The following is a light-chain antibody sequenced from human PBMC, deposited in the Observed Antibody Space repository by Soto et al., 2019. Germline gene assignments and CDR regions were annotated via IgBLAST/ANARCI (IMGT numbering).Light chain of an antibody. V-gene: IGLV3-21*02. J-gene: IGLJ1*01. CDR3: QVWDNFSDHYV. CDR1: NIGRKS. CDR2: NNN. Sequence: SYELTQPPSVSVAPGQTARITCGGNNIGRKSVHWYQQEPGQAPVLVVFNNNDRPSGIPERFSGSNSGDTATLTISRVEAGDEADYYCQVWDNFSDHYVFGTGTKVTAL.